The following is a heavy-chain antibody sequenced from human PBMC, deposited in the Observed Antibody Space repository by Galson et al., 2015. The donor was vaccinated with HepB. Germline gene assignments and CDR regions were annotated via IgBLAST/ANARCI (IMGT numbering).Heavy chain of an antibody. CDR2: ISYDGSNK. CDR1: GFTFSSYA. J-gene: IGHJ4*02. Sequence: LRLSCAASGFTFSSYAMHWVRQAPGKGLEWVAVISYDGSNKYYADSVKGRFTISRDNSKNTLYLQMNSLRAEDTAVYYCARWDYDFDYWGQGTLVTVSS. D-gene: IGHD4-17*01. V-gene: IGHV3-30-3*01. CDR3: ARWDYDFDY.